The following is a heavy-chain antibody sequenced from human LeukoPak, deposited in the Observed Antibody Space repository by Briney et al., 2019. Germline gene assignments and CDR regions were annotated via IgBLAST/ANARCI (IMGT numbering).Heavy chain of an antibody. CDR1: GGSFSGYY. D-gene: IGHD3-22*01. J-gene: IGHJ4*02. Sequence: PSETLSLTCAVYGGSFSGYYWSWIRQPPGKGLEWIGYIFYSGNTNYNPSLKSRVTISVDTSKNQFSLKLSSVTAADTAVYYCATTRRGDSSGYYYGQGDYWGQGTLVTVSS. CDR2: IFYSGNT. V-gene: IGHV4-34*09. CDR3: ATTRRGDSSGYYYGQGDY.